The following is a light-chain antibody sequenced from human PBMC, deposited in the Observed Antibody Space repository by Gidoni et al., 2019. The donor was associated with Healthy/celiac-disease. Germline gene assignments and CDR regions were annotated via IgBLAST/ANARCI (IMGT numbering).Light chain of an antibody. CDR3: QQYNNWPPYT. Sequence: EIVMTQSPATLSVSPGERATLSCRASPSVSSNLAWYQQKPGQAPRLPIYDSSTMATGIPARFSGSGSGTEFTLTISSLQSEDFAVYYCQQYNNWPPYTFGQGTKLEIK. CDR1: PSVSSN. V-gene: IGKV3-15*01. J-gene: IGKJ2*01. CDR2: DSS.